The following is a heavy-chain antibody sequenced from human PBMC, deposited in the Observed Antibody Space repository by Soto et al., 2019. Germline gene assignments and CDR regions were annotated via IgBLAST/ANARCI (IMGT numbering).Heavy chain of an antibody. CDR3: SRCRHYGDYALCDI. J-gene: IGHJ2*01. Sequence: QVQLQESGPGLVKPSQTLSLTCTVSGGSISSGGYYWSWIRQHPGKGLEWIGYIYYSGSTYYNPSLKSRVTISVDTFKNQFSLTLSSVTSADTSVYYCSRCRHYGDYALCDIGGRCTLGTVSS. CDR1: GGSISSGGYY. CDR2: IYYSGST. V-gene: IGHV4-31*03. D-gene: IGHD4-17*01.